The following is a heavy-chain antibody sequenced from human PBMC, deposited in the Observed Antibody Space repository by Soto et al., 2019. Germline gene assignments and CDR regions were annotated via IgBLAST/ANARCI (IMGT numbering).Heavy chain of an antibody. Sequence: QVQLQESGPGLVKPSQTLSLTCTVSGGSISSGGYYWSWIRQHPGMGLEWIGYIYYSGSTYYNPSLKSRVTISVDTSKNQFSLKLSSVTAADTAVYYCAREGLGPFTLAFDIWGQGTMVTVSS. V-gene: IGHV4-31*03. CDR3: AREGLGPFTLAFDI. D-gene: IGHD6-19*01. CDR1: GGSISSGGYY. CDR2: IYYSGST. J-gene: IGHJ3*02.